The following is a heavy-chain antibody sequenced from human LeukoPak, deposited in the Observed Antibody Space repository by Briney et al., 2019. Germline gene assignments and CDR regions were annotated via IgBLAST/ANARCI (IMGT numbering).Heavy chain of an antibody. D-gene: IGHD3-16*02. V-gene: IGHV3-15*01. CDR2: IKGKLGGGTT. CDR3: TADVPTPLAQVDF. CDR1: GFIFSSAW. J-gene: IGHJ4*02. Sequence: GGSLRLSCAASGFIFSSAWMNWDRQASGKGLEWVGRIKGKLGGGTTDYAAPVKGRFTISRDDSRDTLYLQMNSLKTEDTAVYYCTADVPTPLAQVDFWGLGTLVIVSS.